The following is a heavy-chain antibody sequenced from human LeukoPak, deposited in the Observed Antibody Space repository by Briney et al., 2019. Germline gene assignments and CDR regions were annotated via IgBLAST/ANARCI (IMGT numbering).Heavy chain of an antibody. V-gene: IGHV4-59*08. CDR3: ARQGGYKSPCDY. CDR2: IYYSGGT. CDR1: GGSISSYY. J-gene: IGHJ4*02. Sequence: SGTLSLTCTVSGGSISSYYWSWIRQPPGKGLEWIGYIYYSGGTNYNPSLKSRVTISVDTSKNQFSLKLSSVTAADTAVYYCARQGGYKSPCDYWGQGTLVTVSS. D-gene: IGHD1-14*01.